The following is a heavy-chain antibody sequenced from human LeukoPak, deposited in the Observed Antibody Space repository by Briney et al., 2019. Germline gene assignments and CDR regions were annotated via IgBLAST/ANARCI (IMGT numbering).Heavy chain of an antibody. CDR1: GYTFTGYY. V-gene: IGHV1-2*02. CDR3: ARPQDHGGNVENFNI. D-gene: IGHD4-23*01. CDR2: INPNSGGT. Sequence: GASVKVSCKASGYTFTGYYMHWVRQAPGQGLEWMGWINPNSGGTNYAQKFQGRVTMTRDTSISTASMELSRLISDDTAVYYCARPQDHGGNVENFNIWGQGTMVTVSS. J-gene: IGHJ3*02.